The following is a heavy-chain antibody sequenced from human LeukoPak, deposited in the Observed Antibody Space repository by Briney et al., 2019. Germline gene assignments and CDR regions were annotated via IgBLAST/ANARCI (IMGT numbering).Heavy chain of an antibody. V-gene: IGHV1-2*02. J-gene: IGHJ4*02. CDR2: INPNSGGT. Sequence: ASVKVSCKASGYTFTGYYMHWVRQAPGQGLEWMGWINPNSGGTNYAQKFQGRATMTRDTSISTAYMELSSLRAEDTAVYYCAKDMSSGWPHYFDYWGQGTLVTVSS. CDR3: AKDMSSGWPHYFDY. D-gene: IGHD6-19*01. CDR1: GYTFTGYY.